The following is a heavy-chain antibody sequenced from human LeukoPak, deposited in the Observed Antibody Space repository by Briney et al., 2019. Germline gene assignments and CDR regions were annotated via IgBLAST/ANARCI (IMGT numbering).Heavy chain of an antibody. CDR2: INPSGGST. CDR3: ASLDTAMVTGYYGMGV. D-gene: IGHD5-18*01. Sequence: ASVKVSCKASGYTFTSYYMHWVRQAPGQGLEWMGIINPSGGSTSYAQKFQGRVTMTRDTSTSTVYMELSSLRSEDTAVYYCASLDTAMVTGYYGMGVWGQGTTVTVSS. J-gene: IGHJ6*02. V-gene: IGHV1-46*01. CDR1: GYTFTSYY.